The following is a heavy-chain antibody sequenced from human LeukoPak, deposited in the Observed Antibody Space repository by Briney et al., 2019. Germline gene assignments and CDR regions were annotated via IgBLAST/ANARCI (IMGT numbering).Heavy chain of an antibody. CDR2: INHSGST. D-gene: IGHD6-13*01. Sequence: SETLSLTCAVYGGXFSGYYCSWIRQPPGKGLEWIGEINHSGSTNYNPSLKSRVTISVDTSKNQFSLKLSSVTAADTAVYYCARVSIAAAGLEDYWGQGTLVTVSS. CDR3: ARVSIAAAGLEDY. J-gene: IGHJ4*02. V-gene: IGHV4-34*01. CDR1: GGXFSGYY.